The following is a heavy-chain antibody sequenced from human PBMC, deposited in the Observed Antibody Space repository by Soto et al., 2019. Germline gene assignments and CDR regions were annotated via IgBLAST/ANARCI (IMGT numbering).Heavy chain of an antibody. CDR3: ARDLSDYLTYYYGSGSYKWFDP. D-gene: IGHD3-10*01. CDR2: IYYSGST. J-gene: IGHJ5*02. CDR1: GGSISSSSYY. Sequence: SETLSLTCTVSGGSISSSSYYWGWIRQPPGKGLEWIGSIYYSGSTYYNPSLKSRVTISVDTSKNQFSLKLSSVTAADTAVYYCARDLSDYLTYYYGSGSYKWFDPWGQGTLVTVSS. V-gene: IGHV4-39*02.